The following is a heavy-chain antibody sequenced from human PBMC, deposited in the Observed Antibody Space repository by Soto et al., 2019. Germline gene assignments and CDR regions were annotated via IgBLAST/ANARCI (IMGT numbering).Heavy chain of an antibody. CDR1: GGTFSSYA. Sequence: ASVKVSCKASGGTFSSYAISWVRQAPGQGLEWMGGIIPIFGTANYAQKFQGRVTITADESTSTAYMELSSLRSEDTAVYYCARDKVLGKAYCGGDCYGPFGYWGQGTLVTVSS. J-gene: IGHJ4*02. V-gene: IGHV1-69*13. CDR2: IIPIFGTA. D-gene: IGHD2-21*02. CDR3: ARDKVLGKAYCGGDCYGPFGY.